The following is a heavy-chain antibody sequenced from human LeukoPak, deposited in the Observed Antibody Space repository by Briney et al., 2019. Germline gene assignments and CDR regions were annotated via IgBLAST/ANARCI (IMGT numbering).Heavy chain of an antibody. D-gene: IGHD6-19*01. V-gene: IGHV3-23*01. CDR3: AKAIQWLFYYYGMDV. CDR2: ISGSGGST. Sequence: GGSLRLSCAASGFTFSSYAMSWVRQAPGKGLEWVSAISGSGGSTYYADSVKGWFTISRDNSKNTLYLQMNSLRAEDTAVYYCAKAIQWLFYYYGMDVWGQGTTVTVSS. CDR1: GFTFSSYA. J-gene: IGHJ6*02.